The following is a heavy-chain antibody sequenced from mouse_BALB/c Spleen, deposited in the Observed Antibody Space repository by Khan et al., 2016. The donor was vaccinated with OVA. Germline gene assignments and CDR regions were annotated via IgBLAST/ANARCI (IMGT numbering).Heavy chain of an antibody. J-gene: IGHJ3*01. Sequence: VQLQQSGPELVKPGASVKMSCKASGFTFTSYVMHWVKQKPGLGLEWIGYIYPFNDDTKYNEKFKGKATLTSDKSSSTAYIELSSLTSEDSAVYYCAPVGNYYVSFAHWGQGTLVTVSA. CDR3: APVGNYYVSFAH. CDR1: GFTFTSYV. V-gene: IGHV1S136*01. CDR2: IYPFNDDT. D-gene: IGHD1-1*01.